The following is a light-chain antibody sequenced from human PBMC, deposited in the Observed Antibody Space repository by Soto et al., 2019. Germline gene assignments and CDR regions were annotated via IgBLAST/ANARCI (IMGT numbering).Light chain of an antibody. CDR2: AVS. CDR3: CAYVGARTYV. CDR1: SSDVGLYDY. V-gene: IGLV2-23*02. J-gene: IGLJ1*01. Sequence: QSVLTQPASVSGSPGQSITISCTGTSSDVGLYDYVSWYQQHPGKAPQLMIYAVSNRPSGVSNRFSGSKSGNTASLTISGLQAEDEADYYCCAYVGARTYVFGTGTKVTVL.